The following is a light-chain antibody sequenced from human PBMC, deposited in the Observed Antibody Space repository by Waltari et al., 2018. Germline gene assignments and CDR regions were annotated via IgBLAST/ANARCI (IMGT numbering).Light chain of an antibody. CDR1: QGISNY. CDR2: AAS. V-gene: IGKV1-12*01. J-gene: IGKJ1*01. Sequence: DIQMTQSPSPVSASVGDRVTITCRASQGISNYLAWYQQKPGKAPKFLIYAASILQSGVPSRFSGSGSGTEFTLTINGLQPEDFATYFCQQGNNFPPTFGQGTEVEI. CDR3: QQGNNFPPT.